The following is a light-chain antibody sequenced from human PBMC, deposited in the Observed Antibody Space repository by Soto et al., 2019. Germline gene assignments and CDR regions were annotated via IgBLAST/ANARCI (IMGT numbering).Light chain of an antibody. V-gene: IGLV1-44*01. J-gene: IGLJ1*01. CDR3: QPYDSSLSGYV. CDR2: NNN. CDR1: SSNIGTNT. Sequence: QSALTQPPSASGTPGQRVTISCSGSSSNIGTNTVNWYLQLPGTAPKLLMYNNNQRPSGVPDRFSGSKSGTSASLAITGLQAEDEADYYCQPYDSSLSGYVFGTGTKVTVL.